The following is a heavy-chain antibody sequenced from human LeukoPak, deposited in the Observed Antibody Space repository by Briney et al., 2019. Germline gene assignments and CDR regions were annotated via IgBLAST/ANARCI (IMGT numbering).Heavy chain of an antibody. J-gene: IGHJ4*02. CDR3: ASGKEHLVLYY. CDR1: GFTFSSYW. CDR2: INSDGSST. V-gene: IGHV3-74*01. Sequence: GGSLRLSCAASGFTFSSYWMHWVRQAPGKGLVWVSRINSDGSSTSYADSVKGRFTISRDNAKNTLYLQMNSLRAQDTAVYYCASGKEHLVLYYWGQGTLVTVSS. D-gene: IGHD6-6*01.